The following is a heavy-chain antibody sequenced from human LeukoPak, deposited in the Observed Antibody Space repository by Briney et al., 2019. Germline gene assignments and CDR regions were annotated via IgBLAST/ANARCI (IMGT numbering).Heavy chain of an antibody. J-gene: IGHJ5*02. CDR1: GGSITSSSYY. V-gene: IGHV4-39*01. CDR2: IHYSGST. CDR3: ARQRRAVAGTPDWFDP. Sequence: SETLSLTCTVSGGSITSSSYYWGWIRQPPGKGLEWIGSIHYSGSTYYNPSLKSRGPISVETSKNQFSLKLTSVTAADTAVYYCARQRRAVAGTPDWFDPWGQGTLVTVSS. D-gene: IGHD6-13*01.